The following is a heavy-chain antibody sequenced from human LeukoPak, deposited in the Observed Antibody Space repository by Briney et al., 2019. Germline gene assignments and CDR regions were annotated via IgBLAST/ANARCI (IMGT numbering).Heavy chain of an antibody. CDR3: ARSAGHCSDGLCYAYNWFDL. CDR1: GHTFTNSW. J-gene: IGHJ5*02. D-gene: IGHD2-8*01. CDR2: IYPDDSDT. Sequence: GESLKISCEASGHTFTNSWIAWVRQKPGKGPEWMGLIYPDDSDTRYNPSFQGQVIFSADKSISTAYLQWSSLKASDTAMYYCARSAGHCSDGLCYAYNWFDLWGQGTLVTVSS. V-gene: IGHV5-51*01.